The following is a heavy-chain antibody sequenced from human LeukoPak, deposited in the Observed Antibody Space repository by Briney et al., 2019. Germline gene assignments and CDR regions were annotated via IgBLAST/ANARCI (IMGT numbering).Heavy chain of an antibody. CDR2: INPNSGGT. J-gene: IGHJ6*03. CDR1: GYTFTSYY. Sequence: ASVKVSCKASGYTFTSYYMHWVRQAPGQGLEGMGWINPNSGGTNYAQKFQGRVTMTRDTSISTAYMELSRLRSDDTAVYYCASGELLYYYYYMDVWGKGTTVTISS. CDR3: ASGELLYYYYYMDV. D-gene: IGHD1-26*01. V-gene: IGHV1-2*02.